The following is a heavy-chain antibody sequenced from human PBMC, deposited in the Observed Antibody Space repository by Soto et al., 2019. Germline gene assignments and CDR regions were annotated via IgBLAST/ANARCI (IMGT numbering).Heavy chain of an antibody. CDR3: AKAPYYDILTGYPIYGMDV. CDR2: ISYDGSNK. D-gene: IGHD3-9*01. V-gene: IGHV3-30-3*01. Sequence: GGSLRLSCAACGFTFSSYAMHWVRQAPGKGLEWVAVISYDGSNKYYADSVKGRFTISRDNSKNTLYLQMNSLRAEDTAVYYCAKAPYYDILTGYPIYGMDVWGQGSTVIVSS. J-gene: IGHJ6*02. CDR1: GFTFSSYA.